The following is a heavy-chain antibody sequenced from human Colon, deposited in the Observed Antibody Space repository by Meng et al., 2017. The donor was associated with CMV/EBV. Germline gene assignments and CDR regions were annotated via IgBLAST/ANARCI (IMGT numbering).Heavy chain of an antibody. V-gene: IGHV3-33*06. Sequence: GGSLRLSCAASGFTFSSYGMHWVRQAPGKGLEWVAVIWYDGSNKYYADSVKGRFTISRDNSKNTLYLQMNSLRAEDTAVYYCAKDGGIVGTPRAFDIWGQGTMVTVSS. D-gene: IGHD1-26*01. CDR3: AKDGGIVGTPRAFDI. CDR2: IWYDGSNK. CDR1: GFTFSSYG. J-gene: IGHJ3*02.